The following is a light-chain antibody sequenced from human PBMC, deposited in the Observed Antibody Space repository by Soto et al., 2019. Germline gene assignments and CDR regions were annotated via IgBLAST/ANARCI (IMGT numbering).Light chain of an antibody. CDR2: DVS. J-gene: IGLJ1*01. V-gene: IGLV2-14*01. Sequence: QSALTQPASVSGSHGQSITISCTGTSSDVGGYNYVSGYQQHPDKAPKLMIYDVSHRPSGVSNRFSGSKSGNTASLTISGLQAEDEAGYYCSSYTRSTTVFGTGTKVTVL. CDR3: SSYTRSTTV. CDR1: SSDVGGYNY.